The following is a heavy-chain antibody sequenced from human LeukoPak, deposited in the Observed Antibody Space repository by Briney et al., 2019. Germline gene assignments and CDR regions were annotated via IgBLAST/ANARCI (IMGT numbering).Heavy chain of an antibody. V-gene: IGHV3-30*18. CDR1: GFTFSSYG. CDR2: ISYDGSNK. D-gene: IGHD3-10*02. Sequence: PGGSLRLSCAASGFTFSSYGMHWVRQAPGKGLEWVAVISYDGSNKYYADSVKGRFTISRDNPKNTLYLQMNSLRAEDTAVYYCAKGWSGGEPFDYWGQGTLVTVSS. CDR3: AKGWSGGEPFDY. J-gene: IGHJ4*02.